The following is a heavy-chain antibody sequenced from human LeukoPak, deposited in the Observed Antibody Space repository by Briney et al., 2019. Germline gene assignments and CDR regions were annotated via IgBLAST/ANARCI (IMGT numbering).Heavy chain of an antibody. J-gene: IGHJ6*04. V-gene: IGHV1-8*01. Sequence: ASVKVSCKASGYTFTSYDINWVRQATGQRLEWMGWMKPNSGNTGYAQKFQGRVTMTRNTSISTAYMELSSLRSEDTAVYYCARAKDYGDHNYYYGMDVWGKGTTVTVSS. D-gene: IGHD4-17*01. CDR2: MKPNSGNT. CDR3: ARAKDYGDHNYYYGMDV. CDR1: GYTFTSYD.